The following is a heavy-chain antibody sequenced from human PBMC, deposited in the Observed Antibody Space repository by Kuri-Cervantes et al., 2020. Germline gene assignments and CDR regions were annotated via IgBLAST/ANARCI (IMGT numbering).Heavy chain of an antibody. CDR3: ARDGSGSPAHDY. V-gene: IGHV3-NL1*01. Sequence: GGSLRLSCAAPGFTFSSYSMNWVRQAPGKGLEWVSLISWDGGSTYYADSVKGRFTISRDNSKNTLFLQMNSLRAEDTAVYYCARDGSGSPAHDYWGQGTLVTVSS. J-gene: IGHJ4*02. CDR1: GFTFSSYS. D-gene: IGHD1-26*01. CDR2: ISWDGGST.